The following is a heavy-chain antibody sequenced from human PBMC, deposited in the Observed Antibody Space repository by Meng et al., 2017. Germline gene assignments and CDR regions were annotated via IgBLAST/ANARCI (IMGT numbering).Heavy chain of an antibody. D-gene: IGHD6-13*01. V-gene: IGHV4-34*01. Sequence: QVQLQQWGAGLLKPSETLSLTCAVYGGPFSGYYWSWIRQPPGKGLEWIGEINHSGSTNYNPSLKSRVTISVDTSKNQFSLKLSSVTAADTAVYYCASSAWYSDNPGYFDYWGQGTLVTVSS. CDR3: ASSAWYSDNPGYFDY. J-gene: IGHJ4*02. CDR1: GGPFSGYY. CDR2: INHSGST.